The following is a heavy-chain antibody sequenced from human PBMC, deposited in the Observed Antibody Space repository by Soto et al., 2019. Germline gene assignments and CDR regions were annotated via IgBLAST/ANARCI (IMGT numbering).Heavy chain of an antibody. D-gene: IGHD3-10*01. CDR2: ISYDGSNK. CDR1: GFTFSSYG. CDR3: AKEDYGSGPDV. Sequence: GGSLRLSCAASGFTFSSYGMHWVRQAPGKGLEWVAVISYDGSNKYYADSVKGRFTISRDNSKNTLYLQMNSLRAEDTAVYYCAKEDYGSGPDVWGQGTTVTVSS. V-gene: IGHV3-30*18. J-gene: IGHJ6*02.